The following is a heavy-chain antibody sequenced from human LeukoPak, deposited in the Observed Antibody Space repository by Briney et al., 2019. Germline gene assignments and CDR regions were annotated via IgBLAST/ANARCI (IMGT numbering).Heavy chain of an antibody. CDR2: INHSGST. CDR3: ARPTMDYFDY. V-gene: IGHV4-34*01. CDR1: GGSFSGYY. D-gene: IGHD3-10*01. J-gene: IGHJ4*02. Sequence: SETLSLTCAVYGGSFSGYYWSWIRQPPGKGLEWIGEINHSGSTNYNPSLKSRVTISVDTSKNQFSLKLSSVTAADTAVYYCARPTMDYFDYWGQGTLVTVSS.